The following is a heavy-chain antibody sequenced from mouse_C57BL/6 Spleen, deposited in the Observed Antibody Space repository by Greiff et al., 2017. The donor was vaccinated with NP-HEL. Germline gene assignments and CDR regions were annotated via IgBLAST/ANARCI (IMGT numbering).Heavy chain of an antibody. CDR1: GFTFSDYY. D-gene: IGHD1-1*01. J-gene: IGHJ1*03. Sequence: EVQRVESEGGLVQPGSSMKLSCTASGFTFSDYYMAWVRQVPEKGLEWVANINYDGSSTYYLDSLKSRFIISRDNAKNILYLQISSLKSEDTATYYCAREKVHYYGSGYWYFDVWGTGTTRTVSS. V-gene: IGHV5-16*01. CDR3: AREKVHYYGSGYWYFDV. CDR2: INYDGSST.